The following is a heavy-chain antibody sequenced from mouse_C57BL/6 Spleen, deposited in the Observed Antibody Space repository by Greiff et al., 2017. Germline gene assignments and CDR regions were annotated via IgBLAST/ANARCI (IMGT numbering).Heavy chain of an antibody. CDR3: AREGTAQAPGFAY. V-gene: IGHV1-55*01. CDR1: GYTFTSYW. CDR2: IYPGSGST. D-gene: IGHD3-2*02. Sequence: VQLQQSGAELVKPGASVKMSCKASGYTFTSYWITWVKQRPGQGLEWIGDIYPGSGSTNYNEKFKSKATLTVDTSSSTAYMQLSSLTSEDSAVYYCAREGTAQAPGFAYWGQGTLVTVSA. J-gene: IGHJ3*01.